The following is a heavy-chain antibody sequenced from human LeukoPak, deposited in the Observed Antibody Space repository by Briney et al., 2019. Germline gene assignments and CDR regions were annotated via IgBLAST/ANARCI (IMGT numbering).Heavy chain of an antibody. V-gene: IGHV1-46*01. CDR3: ARDWSSGSDY. CDR2: INPSGGTT. CDR1: GYTFINYY. J-gene: IGHJ4*02. Sequence: ASVKVSCKASGYTFINYYMHWVRQAPGQGLEWMGIINPSGGTTSYAQNFQGRVTMTRDTSTSTVYMELSSLRSEDTAVYYCARDWSSGSDYWGQGTLVTVPS. D-gene: IGHD6-19*01.